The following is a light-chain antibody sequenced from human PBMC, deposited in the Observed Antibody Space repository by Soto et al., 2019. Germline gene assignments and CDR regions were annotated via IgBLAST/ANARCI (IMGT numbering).Light chain of an antibody. J-gene: IGKJ1*01. CDR3: HQYNYWPT. Sequence: DIQMTQSPSTLSASVGDRVTITCRASQSISVWLAWYQQKAGKAPNLLIYKASRLESGVPSRFSGSGSGTEFTLTISSLQSEDFAVYYCHQYNYWPTFGQGTKVDIK. CDR1: QSISVW. CDR2: KAS. V-gene: IGKV1-5*03.